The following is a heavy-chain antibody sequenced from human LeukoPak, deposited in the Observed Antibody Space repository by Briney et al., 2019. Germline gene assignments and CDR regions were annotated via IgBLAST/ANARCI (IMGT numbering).Heavy chain of an antibody. Sequence: GASVKVSCKASGYTFTGYYMHWVRQAPGQGLEWMGWINPNSGGTNYAQKFQGRVTMTRDTSISTAYMELSRLRSDDTAVYYCARVLGTAMVFRWDYWGQGTLVTVSS. CDR2: INPNSGGT. D-gene: IGHD5-18*01. CDR1: GYTFTGYY. V-gene: IGHV1-2*02. CDR3: ARVLGTAMVFRWDY. J-gene: IGHJ4*02.